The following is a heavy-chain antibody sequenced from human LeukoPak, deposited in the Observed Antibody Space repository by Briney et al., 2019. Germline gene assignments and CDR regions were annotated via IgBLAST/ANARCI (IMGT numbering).Heavy chain of an antibody. J-gene: IGHJ6*03. D-gene: IGHD6-19*01. V-gene: IGHV1-69*05. CDR1: GGTFSSYA. Sequence: SVKVSCKASGGTFSSYAISWVRQAPGQGLEWMGGIIPIFGTANYAQKLQGRVTMTTDTSTSTAYMELRSLRSDDTAVYYCARVWGAVAGRDYYYMDVWGKGTTVTISS. CDR3: ARVWGAVAGRDYYYMDV. CDR2: IIPIFGTA.